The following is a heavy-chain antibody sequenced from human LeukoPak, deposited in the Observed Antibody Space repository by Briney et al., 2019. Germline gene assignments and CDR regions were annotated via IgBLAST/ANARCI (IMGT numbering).Heavy chain of an antibody. J-gene: IGHJ4*02. CDR2: IYYSGST. CDR3: ARDKRGLFDY. Sequence: PSETLSLTCTVSGDSISSHYWSWIRQPPGKGLEWIGYIYYSGSTYYNPSLKSRVTISVDTSKNQFSLKLSSVTAADTAVYYCARDKRGLFDYWGQGTLVTVSS. D-gene: IGHD5-24*01. CDR1: GDSISSHY. V-gene: IGHV4-59*11.